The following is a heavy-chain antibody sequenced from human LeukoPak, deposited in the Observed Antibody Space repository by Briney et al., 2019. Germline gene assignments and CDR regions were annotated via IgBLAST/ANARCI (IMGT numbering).Heavy chain of an antibody. CDR2: ISYSGST. D-gene: IGHD6-19*01. CDR3: AVSSGWYSGFDY. J-gene: IGHJ4*02. Sequence: SETLSLTCTVSGGFISSSSYYWGWIRQPPVKGLEWIGSISYSGSTYYSPSLKSRITISVDTSKNQFSLKLSSVTAADTAVYYCAVSSGWYSGFDYWGQGTLVTDSP. V-gene: IGHV4-39*01. CDR1: GGFISSSSYY.